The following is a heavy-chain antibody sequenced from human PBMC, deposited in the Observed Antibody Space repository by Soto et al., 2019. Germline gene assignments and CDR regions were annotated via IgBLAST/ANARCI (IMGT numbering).Heavy chain of an antibody. J-gene: IGHJ4*02. D-gene: IGHD2-2*01. CDR2: INAGYSDT. CDR3: ARDGEGEAAAAMVY. V-gene: IGHV1-3*01. CDR1: GYSITCCA. Sequence: GASVKVSCKASGYSITCCAMHWVRQAPGQRPEWMGWINAGYSDTKYSQKFQGRLTMVRDTSASTAYMELSGLTSEDTAVYYCARDGEGEAAAAMVYWGQGTLVTVSS.